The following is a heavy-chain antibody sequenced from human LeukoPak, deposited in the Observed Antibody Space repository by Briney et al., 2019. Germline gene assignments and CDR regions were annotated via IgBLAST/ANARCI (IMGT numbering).Heavy chain of an antibody. Sequence: GGSLRLSCAASGFTFSNAWMRWVRQAPGKGLEWVGCIKRKTDGGTTDYAAPVKGRFSISRDDSKNTLYLQMNSLKIEDTAVYDCSTDIPWLVGANGPIDYWGQGTLVTVSS. J-gene: IGHJ4*02. CDR3: STDIPWLVGANGPIDY. CDR1: GFTFSNAW. D-gene: IGHD1-26*01. CDR2: IKRKTDGGTT. V-gene: IGHV3-15*01.